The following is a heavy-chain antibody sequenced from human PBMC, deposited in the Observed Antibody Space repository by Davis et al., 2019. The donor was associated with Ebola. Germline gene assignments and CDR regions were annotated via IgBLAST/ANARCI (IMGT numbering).Heavy chain of an antibody. CDR3: AGQPDSSGLFYVDY. J-gene: IGHJ4*02. CDR2: IYTSGST. D-gene: IGHD3-22*01. CDR1: GGSISSYY. V-gene: IGHV4-4*07. Sequence: PSETLSLTCTVSGGSISSYYWSWIRQPAGKGLEWIGRIYTSGSTNYNPSLKSRVTMSVDTSKNQFSLKLSSVTAADTAVYYCAGQPDSSGLFYVDYWGQGTLVTVSS.